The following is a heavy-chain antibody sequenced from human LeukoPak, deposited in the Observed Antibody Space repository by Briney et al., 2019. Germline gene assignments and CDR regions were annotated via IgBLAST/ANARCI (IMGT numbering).Heavy chain of an antibody. V-gene: IGHV4-39*01. Sequence: SETLSLTCTVSGGSIDSNNFCWGWIRQPPGKGLEWIGTIYSTGNTYYNPSLKTRVSISIDTSKSQFSLNLRSVTAADTALYYCARLGPYSSGSYRYFDLWGRGTLVSVSS. CDR1: GGSIDSNNFC. D-gene: IGHD6-25*01. CDR3: ARLGPYSSGSYRYFDL. J-gene: IGHJ2*01. CDR2: IYSTGNT.